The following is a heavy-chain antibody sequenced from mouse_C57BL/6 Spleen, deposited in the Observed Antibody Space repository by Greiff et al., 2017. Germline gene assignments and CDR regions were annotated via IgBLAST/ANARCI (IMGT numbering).Heavy chain of an antibody. CDR1: GYTFTGYW. V-gene: IGHV1-9*01. CDR3: ARYYYDGSSPYDYAMDY. D-gene: IGHD1-1*01. Sequence: VQLQQSGAELMKPGASVKLSCKATGYTFTGYWIDWVQQRPGHGLEWIGEILPGCGSTNYNDKFKGQVTFSADTSSNTTYMQLSSLTTEDSAIYYWARYYYDGSSPYDYAMDYWGQGTSVTVSS. J-gene: IGHJ4*01. CDR2: ILPGCGST.